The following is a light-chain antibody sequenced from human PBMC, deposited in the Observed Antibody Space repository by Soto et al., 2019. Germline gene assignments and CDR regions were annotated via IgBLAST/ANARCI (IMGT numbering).Light chain of an antibody. CDR1: QSVSSN. CDR2: SAS. CDR3: QRYGG. J-gene: IGKJ1*01. V-gene: IGKV3-20*01. Sequence: EIVFSQSPGTLSLSKGERATLSCRASQSVSSNLAWYQQKPGQAPRLLIYSASSRATGIPDRFSGSGSGTDFTLTISRLEPEDFAVYYCQRYGGFGQGTKVDI.